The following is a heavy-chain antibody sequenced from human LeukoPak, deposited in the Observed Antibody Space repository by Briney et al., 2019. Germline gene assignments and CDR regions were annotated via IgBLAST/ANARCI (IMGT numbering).Heavy chain of an antibody. D-gene: IGHD5-12*01. CDR1: GYTFTGYY. CDR2: INPNSGGT. CDR3: ARAWLRLNPYFDY. Sequence: ASVKVSCKTSGYTFTGYYMHWVRQAPGQGLEWMGWINPNSGGTNYAQKFQGRVTMTRDTSISTSYMELSRLRSDDTAVYYCARAWLRLNPYFDYWGQGTLVTVSS. V-gene: IGHV1-2*02. J-gene: IGHJ4*02.